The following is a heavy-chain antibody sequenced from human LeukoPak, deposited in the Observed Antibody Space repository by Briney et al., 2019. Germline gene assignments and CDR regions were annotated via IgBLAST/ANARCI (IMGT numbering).Heavy chain of an antibody. CDR2: ISAYNGNT. D-gene: IGHD2-2*01. J-gene: IGHJ4*02. CDR1: GYTFTSYG. Sequence: ASVKVSCKASGYTFTSYGISWVRQAPGQGLEWMGWISAYNGNTNYAQKLQGRVTMTTDTSTSTAYMELRSLRSDDTAVYYCARDLEKYRLLPDDDDYWGQGTLVTVSS. V-gene: IGHV1-18*01. CDR3: ARDLEKYRLLPDDDDY.